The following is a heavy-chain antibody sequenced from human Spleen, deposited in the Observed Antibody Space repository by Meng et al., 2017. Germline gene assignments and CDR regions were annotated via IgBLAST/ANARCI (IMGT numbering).Heavy chain of an antibody. V-gene: IGHV4-39*07. J-gene: IGHJ4*02. CDR3: ARPGGYCSSSSCYGDPFDY. CDR1: GASISSGSYY. CDR2: IYYSGNT. D-gene: IGHD2-2*01. Sequence: GSLRLSCTVSGASISSGSYYWGWIRQPPGKGLEWIGSIYYSGNTYYNVSLKSRVTISLDMSKNQFSLRLSSVTAADTAVYYCARPGGYCSSSSCYGDPFDYWGQGTLVTRLL.